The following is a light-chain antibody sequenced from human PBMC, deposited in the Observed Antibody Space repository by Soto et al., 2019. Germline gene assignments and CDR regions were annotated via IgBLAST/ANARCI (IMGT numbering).Light chain of an antibody. CDR1: SSDVGGYNY. J-gene: IGLJ2*01. V-gene: IGLV2-8*01. CDR3: SSYAGNNNLV. CDR2: EVS. Sequence: QSALTQPPSASGSPGQSVTISCTGTSSDVGGYNYVSWYQQHPGKAPKLMISEVSKRPSGVPDRFSGSKSGNTASLTVSGLLAEDEADYYCSSYAGNNNLVFGGGTKVTVL.